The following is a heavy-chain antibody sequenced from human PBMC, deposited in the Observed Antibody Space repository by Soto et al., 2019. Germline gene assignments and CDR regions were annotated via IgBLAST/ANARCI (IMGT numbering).Heavy chain of an antibody. J-gene: IGHJ6*02. CDR3: AKGNCSGGSCYYYYYGMDV. Sequence: GGSLRLSCAASGFTFSSYAMSWVRQAPGKGLEWVSAISGSGGSTYYADSVKGRFTISRDNSKNTLYLQMNSLRVEDADVYYCAKGNCSGGSCYYYYYGMDVWGQGTTVTVSS. CDR1: GFTFSSYA. CDR2: ISGSGGST. D-gene: IGHD2-15*01. V-gene: IGHV3-23*01.